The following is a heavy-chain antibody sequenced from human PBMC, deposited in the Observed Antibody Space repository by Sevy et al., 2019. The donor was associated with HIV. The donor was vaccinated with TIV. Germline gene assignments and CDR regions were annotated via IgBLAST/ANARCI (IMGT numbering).Heavy chain of an antibody. J-gene: IGHJ6*02. CDR3: AAVLPVVVVRAGIDYCYGMDV. D-gene: IGHD2-2*01. Sequence: GGSLRLSCAASGFTFSTYGMHWVRQAPGKGLEWVAFIRFDGTIQYYTDSVKGRLTYSRDNSKNTLYLQMNSLRAEDTAVCFCAAVLPVVVVRAGIDYCYGMDVWGQGTPVTVSS. CDR1: GFTFSTYG. CDR2: IRFDGTIQ. V-gene: IGHV3-30*02.